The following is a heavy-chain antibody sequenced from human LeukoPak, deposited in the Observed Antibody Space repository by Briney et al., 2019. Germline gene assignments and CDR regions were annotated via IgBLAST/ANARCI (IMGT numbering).Heavy chain of an antibody. V-gene: IGHV4-59*01. CDR1: GGSMSSYY. J-gene: IGHJ4*02. CDR2: IYYSGTT. D-gene: IGHD3-9*01. Sequence: SETLSLTCTVSGGSMSSYYWNWIRQPPGKGLEWIAYIYYSGTTNYNPSLKSRVTISVDASRKHFSLKLTSVTAADTAVYYCVRGRFDIVSGYYADYWGQGTLVTVSS. CDR3: VRGRFDIVSGYYADY.